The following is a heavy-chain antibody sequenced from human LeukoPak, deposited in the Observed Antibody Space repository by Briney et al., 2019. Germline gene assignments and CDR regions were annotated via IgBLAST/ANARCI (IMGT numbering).Heavy chain of an antibody. Sequence: GGSLRLSCAASGFTFSDYYMSWVRQAPGKGLEWVSAISGSGGSTYYADSVKGRFTISRDNSKNTLYLQMNSLRAEDTAVYYCAKSARKRRDLAYYYYGMDVWGQGTTVTVSS. D-gene: IGHD1-14*01. CDR2: ISGSGGST. CDR1: GFTFSDYY. J-gene: IGHJ6*02. V-gene: IGHV3-23*01. CDR3: AKSARKRRDLAYYYYGMDV.